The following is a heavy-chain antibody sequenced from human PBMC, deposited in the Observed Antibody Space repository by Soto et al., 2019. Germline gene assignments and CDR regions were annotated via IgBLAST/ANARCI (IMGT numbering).Heavy chain of an antibody. CDR1: GYPVTAYY. CDR3: ASGGGVGVAGSAAFDM. J-gene: IGHJ3*02. D-gene: IGHD3-3*01. Sequence: QLHLVQSGAVVKKPGASVTVSCSASGYPVTAYYMHWVRQAPGRGLEWMGGINPATGAAKYTQTFQGTVTMTRDACTSKVFMEPSGLTTEDTAVFYCASGGGVGVAGSAAFDMWGQGTLVTVSS. V-gene: IGHV1-2*02. CDR2: INPATGAA.